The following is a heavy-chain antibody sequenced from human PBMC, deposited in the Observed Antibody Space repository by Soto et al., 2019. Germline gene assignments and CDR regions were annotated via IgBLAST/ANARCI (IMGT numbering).Heavy chain of an antibody. CDR2: ISTSGTA. Sequence: SETLSLSCTVSGGSIISFYWSWIRQSARKGLGWVGRISTSGTASYNPSLKSRVAMSADMSTNQFSLNLNSVTAADSAIYYCAREFPGALERSRAFDIWGQGTMVTVSS. CDR1: GGSIISFY. D-gene: IGHD1-1*01. J-gene: IGHJ3*02. V-gene: IGHV4-4*07. CDR3: AREFPGALERSRAFDI.